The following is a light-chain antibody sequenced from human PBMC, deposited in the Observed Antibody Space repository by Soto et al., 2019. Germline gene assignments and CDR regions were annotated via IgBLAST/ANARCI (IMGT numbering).Light chain of an antibody. CDR1: QTVSSNY. Sequence: IVLTQSPGTLSLSPGERATLSCRASQTVSSNYLAWYQQKPGQAPRLLIYGASTRATGIPDRFSGSGSGTGFTLTISRVEPEDFAVYYCQKYHTSPLTFGGGTEVDIK. CDR3: QKYHTSPLT. V-gene: IGKV3-20*01. J-gene: IGKJ4*01. CDR2: GAS.